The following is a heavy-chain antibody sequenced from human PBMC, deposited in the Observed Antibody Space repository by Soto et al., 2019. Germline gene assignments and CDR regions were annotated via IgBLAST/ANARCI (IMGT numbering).Heavy chain of an antibody. CDR3: ARRLIGGRGDWWFDT. CDR2: INPSSGDT. D-gene: IGHD2-8*01. Sequence: ASVKVSCKASGFTLTNYYIHWLRQTPGQGLEWMGIINPSSGDTHYAQKFQGRVTMTRDTSTSTVYLEVSGLRSDDTALYYCARRLIGGRGDWWFDTWGQGTLVTVSS. V-gene: IGHV1-46*01. J-gene: IGHJ5*02. CDR1: GFTLTNYY.